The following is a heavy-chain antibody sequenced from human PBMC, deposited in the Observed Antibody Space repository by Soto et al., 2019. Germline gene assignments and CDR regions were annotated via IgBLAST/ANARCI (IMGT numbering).Heavy chain of an antibody. J-gene: IGHJ4*02. D-gene: IGHD3-3*01. Sequence: EVQLLESGGGLVQPGGSLRLSCSASGFNFSAYWMNWIRQAPGRGLEWVANINHLGDGRSYADSIRGRFTVSRDTRSVARFLQINDLRVDDTAVFDWASFAGGYWGQGTLVTVSS. CDR1: GFNFSAYW. CDR2: INHLGDGR. CDR3: ASFAGGY. V-gene: IGHV3-7*01.